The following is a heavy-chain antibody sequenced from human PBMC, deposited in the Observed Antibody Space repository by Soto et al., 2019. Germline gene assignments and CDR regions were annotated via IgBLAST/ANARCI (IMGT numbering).Heavy chain of an antibody. CDR1: GFSVKRYW. D-gene: IGHD3-3*01. CDR2: FGGDENYT. Sequence: EGSLRLSCGASGFSVKRYWMHWVRQASGKGLVWLSRFGGDENYTDYADSVRGRFTISRDIAKNTIYLQMNSLRAEDTAVYYCGKGRELGVVRYGLDAWGQGTTVTV. CDR3: GKGRELGVVRYGLDA. V-gene: IGHV3-74*01. J-gene: IGHJ6*02.